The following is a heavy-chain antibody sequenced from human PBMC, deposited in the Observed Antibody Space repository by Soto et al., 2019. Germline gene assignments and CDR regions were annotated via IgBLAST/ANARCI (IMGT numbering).Heavy chain of an antibody. CDR1: GYSFSTYW. V-gene: IGHV5-51*01. Sequence: PGESLKISCKGSGYSFSTYWIGWVRQMPGKGLKWMGIIYPGDSDTRYSPSFQGQVTISADKSISTAYLQWSSLKASDTAIYYCARHVRDILLVPVANTYYFYGMDVWGQGTTVTVSS. J-gene: IGHJ6*02. CDR3: ARHVRDILLVPVANTYYFYGMDV. CDR2: IYPGDSDT. D-gene: IGHD2-2*01.